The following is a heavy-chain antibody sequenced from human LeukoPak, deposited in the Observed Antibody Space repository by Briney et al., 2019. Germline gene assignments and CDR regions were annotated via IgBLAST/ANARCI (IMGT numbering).Heavy chain of an antibody. J-gene: IGHJ5*02. V-gene: IGHV1-18*01. CDR1: GYTFTSYG. CDR3: ARVGYYGSGTNWFDP. D-gene: IGHD3-10*01. CDR2: ISGYNGNT. Sequence: ASVKVSCKASGYTFTSYGISWVRQAPGQGLEWMAWISGYNGNTNYAQKLQGRVTMTTDTSTSTAYMELMSLRSDDTAVYYCARVGYYGSGTNWFDPWGQGTLVTVSS.